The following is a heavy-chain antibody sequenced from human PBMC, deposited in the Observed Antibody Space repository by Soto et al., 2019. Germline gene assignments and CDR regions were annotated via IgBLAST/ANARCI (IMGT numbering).Heavy chain of an antibody. J-gene: IGHJ4*02. CDR3: ARDMTRTLVPYFDF. CDR1: GGTFSNYV. V-gene: IGHV1-69*06. CDR2: IIPISGAA. Sequence: QVQLVQSGAEVKKPGSSVKVSCKASGGTFSNYVVNWVRQAPGQGLEWMGRIIPISGAANYAQKFQGRVTITADKSTSKSFMEMSSLRSEDTAVYYCARDMTRTLVPYFDFWVQGTLVTVSS. D-gene: IGHD1-7*01.